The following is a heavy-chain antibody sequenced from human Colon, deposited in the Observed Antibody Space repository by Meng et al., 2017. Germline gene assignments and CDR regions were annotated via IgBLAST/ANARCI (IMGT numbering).Heavy chain of an antibody. J-gene: IGHJ5*02. CDR3: AAGLRHGDWFDP. D-gene: IGHD4-17*01. Sequence: QGQRGGESGLRPAGPRALTGAGRGGSATGCSWSLTLQPPGKGLEWIWEIDHFGISNYTSSLKGRLTMSVDTAKKQISLTLTSVTAADTAFYYCAAGLRHGDWFDPWGPGTLVTVSS. V-gene: IGHV4-34*02. CDR1: GGSATGCS. CDR2: IDHFGIS.